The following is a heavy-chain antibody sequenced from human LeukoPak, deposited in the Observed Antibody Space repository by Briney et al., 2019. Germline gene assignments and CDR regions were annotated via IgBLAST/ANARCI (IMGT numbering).Heavy chain of an antibody. Sequence: SETLSLTCTVSGGSISSYYWSWIRQPPGKGLDWIGYIYYSGSTNYNPSLKSRVTISVDTSKNQFSLKLSSVTAADTAVYYCARAWYGSGSYHFDYWGQGTLVTVSS. CDR3: ARAWYGSGSYHFDY. V-gene: IGHV4-59*01. CDR2: IYYSGST. D-gene: IGHD3-10*01. J-gene: IGHJ4*02. CDR1: GGSISSYY.